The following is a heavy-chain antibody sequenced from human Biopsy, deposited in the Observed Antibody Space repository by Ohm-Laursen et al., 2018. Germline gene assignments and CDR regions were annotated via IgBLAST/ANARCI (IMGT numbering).Heavy chain of an antibody. V-gene: IGHV3-21*01. CDR2: ISSRSSDI. J-gene: IGHJ6*02. D-gene: IGHD3-10*01. CDR1: GFIFSTYT. Sequence: SLRLSCAASGFIFSTYTMNWVRQAPGEGLEWVSSISSRSSDIYYADSVKGRFTISRGNAKNSLFLHMNSLRAEDTAVYYCARSRGSSGIATIYYYGMDVWGQGTTVTVSS. CDR3: ARSRGSSGIATIYYYGMDV.